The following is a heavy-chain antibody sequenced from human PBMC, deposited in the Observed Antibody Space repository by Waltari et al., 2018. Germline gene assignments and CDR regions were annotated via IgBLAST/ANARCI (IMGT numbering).Heavy chain of an antibody. CDR2: IWYDGSNK. CDR1: GFTFSSYG. V-gene: IGHV3-33*01. Sequence: QVQLVESGGGVVQPGRSLRLACAASGFTFSSYGMLWGRQAPGKGLEWVAVIWYDGSNKYYADSVKGRFTISRDNSKNTLYLQMNSLRAEDTAVYYCARGVDSYGSFDYWGQGTLVTVSS. J-gene: IGHJ4*02. CDR3: ARGVDSYGSFDY. D-gene: IGHD5-18*01.